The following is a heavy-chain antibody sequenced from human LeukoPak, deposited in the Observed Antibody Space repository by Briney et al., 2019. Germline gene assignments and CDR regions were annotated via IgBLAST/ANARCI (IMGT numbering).Heavy chain of an antibody. CDR1: GFTFSLYW. CDR2: IKEDGSKK. J-gene: IGHJ3*01. V-gene: IGHV3-7*01. Sequence: GGSLRLSCATSGFTFSLYWMNWVRQAPGKGLEWVANIKEDGSKKYYVESVKGRFTISRDNAKNSVFLQMDTLRADDTAIYYCARATRDDFGDVHDAFDVWGQGTMVAVSS. CDR3: ARATRDDFGDVHDAFDV. D-gene: IGHD4-17*01.